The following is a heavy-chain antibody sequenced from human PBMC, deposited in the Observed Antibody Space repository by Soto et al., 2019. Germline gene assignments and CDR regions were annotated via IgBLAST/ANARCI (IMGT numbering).Heavy chain of an antibody. CDR1: GFTFSDYY. CDR3: ARKPYSSSWSDY. D-gene: IGHD6-13*01. CDR2: ISSSGSTI. Sequence: QVQLVESGGGLVKPGGSLRLSCAASGFTFSDYYMSWIRQAPGKGLAWVSYISSSGSTIYYADSVKGRLTISRDTAKNSLYLQMNSVRAEDTAVYYCARKPYSSSWSDYWGQGTLVTVSS. V-gene: IGHV3-11*01. J-gene: IGHJ4*02.